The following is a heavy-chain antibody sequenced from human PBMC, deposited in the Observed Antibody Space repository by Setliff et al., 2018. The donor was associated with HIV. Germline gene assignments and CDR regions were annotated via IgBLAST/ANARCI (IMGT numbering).Heavy chain of an antibody. D-gene: IGHD4-4*01. CDR2: IDWDDDK. Sequence: SGPTLVNPTQTLTLTCTFSGFSLSISGMCVSWIRQPPGKALEWLARIDWDDDKFYNTSLKTRLTISKDSSKNQVVLRMTNMDPVDTATYYCARFYSNYAAFDSWGQGTLVTV. CDR3: ARFYSNYAAFDS. CDR1: GFSLSISGMC. J-gene: IGHJ4*02. V-gene: IGHV2-70*17.